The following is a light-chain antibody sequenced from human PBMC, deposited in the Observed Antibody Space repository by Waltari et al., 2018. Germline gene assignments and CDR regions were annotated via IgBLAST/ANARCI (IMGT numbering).Light chain of an antibody. CDR2: WAS. CDR1: QSVLHTNNKDY. Sequence: DIVMTQSLDSLGVSLGERATINCKSSQSVLHTNNKDYLAWYQQKPGQPPKLLIYWASTREFGVPDRFSGSGSGTSFTLTISSLQAEDVAVYYCQQYYSTPNTFGQGTKLEIK. V-gene: IGKV4-1*01. CDR3: QQYYSTPNT. J-gene: IGKJ2*01.